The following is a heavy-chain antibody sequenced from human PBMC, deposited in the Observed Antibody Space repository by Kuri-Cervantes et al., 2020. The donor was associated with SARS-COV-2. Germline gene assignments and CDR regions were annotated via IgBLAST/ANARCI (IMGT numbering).Heavy chain of an antibody. CDR2: ISGSGGST. Sequence: GGSLRLSCAASGFTFSSYAMSWVRQAPGKGLEWVSAISGSGGSTYYADSVKGRFTISRDNSKNTLYLQMHSLRAEDTAVYYCAKDPQLGDAFDIWGQGTMVTVSS. CDR1: GFTFSSYA. V-gene: IGHV3-23*01. J-gene: IGHJ3*02. D-gene: IGHD6-6*01. CDR3: AKDPQLGDAFDI.